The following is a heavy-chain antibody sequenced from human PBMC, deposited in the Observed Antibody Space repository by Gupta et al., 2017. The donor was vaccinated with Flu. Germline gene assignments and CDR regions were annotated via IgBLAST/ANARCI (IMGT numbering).Heavy chain of an antibody. CDR2: ISGSGGST. D-gene: IGHD2-2*01. CDR1: GFTFSSYA. V-gene: IGHV3-23*01. CDR3: AKVLVVPAQHVRYYFDY. Sequence: EVQLLESGGGLVQPGGSLRLSCAASGFTFSSYAMSWVRQAPGKGLEWVSAISGSGGSTYCADSVKGRFTISRDNSKNTLYLQMNSLRAEDTAVYYCAKVLVVPAQHVRYYFDYWGQGTLVTVSS. J-gene: IGHJ4*02.